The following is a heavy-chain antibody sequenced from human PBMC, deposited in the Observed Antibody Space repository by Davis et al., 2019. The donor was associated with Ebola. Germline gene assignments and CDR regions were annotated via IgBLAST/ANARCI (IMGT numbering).Heavy chain of an antibody. Sequence: SETLSLTCAVSGGSISSSNWWSWIRQPPGKGLEWIGYIYYSGSTNYNPSLKSRVTISVDTSKNQFSLKLSSVTAADTAVYYCARRTVTKNFDYWGQGTLVTVSS. V-gene: IGHV4-59*08. J-gene: IGHJ4*02. CDR2: IYYSGST. CDR1: GGSISSSNW. CDR3: ARRTVTKNFDY. D-gene: IGHD4-17*01.